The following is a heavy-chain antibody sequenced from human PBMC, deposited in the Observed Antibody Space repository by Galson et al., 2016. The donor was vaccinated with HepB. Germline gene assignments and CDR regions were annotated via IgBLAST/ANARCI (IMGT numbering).Heavy chain of an antibody. V-gene: IGHV3-72*01. CDR1: GFTFSDHY. J-gene: IGHJ4*02. Sequence: SLRLSCAASGFTFSDHYMDWVRQAPGKGLEWVARIRDKGNSHTTEYAASVKGRFTISRDDSRKSLYLQMNSLRSEDTAVYYCATLGYCDGGRCHGFDSWGQGTLVIVSA. CDR3: ATLGYCDGGRCHGFDS. CDR2: IRDKGNSHTT. D-gene: IGHD2-15*01.